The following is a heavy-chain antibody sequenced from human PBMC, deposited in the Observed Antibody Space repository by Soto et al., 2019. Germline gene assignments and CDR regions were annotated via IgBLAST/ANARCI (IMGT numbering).Heavy chain of an antibody. J-gene: IGHJ4*02. V-gene: IGHV4-31*03. CDR1: GGSISSGGYY. CDR3: ARGHILTGYRNYFDY. CDR2: IYYSGST. Sequence: QVQLQESGPGLVKPSQTLSLTCTVSGGSISSGGYYWSWIRQHPGKGLEWIGYIYYSGSTYYNPSLKSRVTISVDTSKNQFSLKLSSVTAADTAVYYCARGHILTGYRNYFDYWGQGTLVTVSS. D-gene: IGHD3-9*01.